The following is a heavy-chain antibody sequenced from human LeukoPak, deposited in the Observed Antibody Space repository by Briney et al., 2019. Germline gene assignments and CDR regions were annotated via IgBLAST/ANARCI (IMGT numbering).Heavy chain of an antibody. CDR3: AREGGSLNDY. D-gene: IGHD3-16*01. V-gene: IGHV3-33*08. CDR1: GFTFSSYS. J-gene: IGHJ4*02. CDR2: IWYDGSNK. Sequence: GGSLRLSCAASGFTFSSYSMNWVRQAPGKGLEWVAVIWYDGSNKYYADSVKGRFTISRDNSKNTLYLQMNSLRAEDTAVYYCAREGGSLNDYWGQGTLVTVSS.